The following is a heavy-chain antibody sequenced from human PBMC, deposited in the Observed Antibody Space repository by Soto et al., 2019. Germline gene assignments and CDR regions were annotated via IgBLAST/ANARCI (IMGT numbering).Heavy chain of an antibody. V-gene: IGHV4-39*07. D-gene: IGHD1-26*01. CDR3: ARVYSGSYSDS. J-gene: IGHJ4*02. CDR2: SGST. Sequence: SGSTYYNPSPKARVTISVDKSKNQFSLKLSSVTAADTAVYYCARVYSGSYSDSWGQGTLVTVSS.